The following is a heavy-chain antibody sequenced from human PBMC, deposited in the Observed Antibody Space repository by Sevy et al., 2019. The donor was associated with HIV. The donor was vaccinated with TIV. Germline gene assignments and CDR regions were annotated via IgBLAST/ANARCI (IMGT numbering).Heavy chain of an antibody. CDR3: AKDRTPYFYDSSGHPAFDI. CDR2: ISGSGGST. V-gene: IGHV3-23*01. D-gene: IGHD3-22*01. Sequence: GGSLRLSCAASGFTFSSYAMNWVRPAPGKGLEWVSAISGSGGSTYYADSVKGRLTISRDNSKNTLYLQMNSLRAEDTAVYYCAKDRTPYFYDSSGHPAFDIWGQGTMVTVSS. J-gene: IGHJ3*02. CDR1: GFTFSSYA.